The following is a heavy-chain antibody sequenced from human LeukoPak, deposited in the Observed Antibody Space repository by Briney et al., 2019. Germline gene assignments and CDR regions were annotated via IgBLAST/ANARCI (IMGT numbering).Heavy chain of an antibody. D-gene: IGHD6-19*01. Sequence: GGSLRLSCAASGFTFSSYAMNWVRQAPGKGLEWVSSISSSRTYIYYADSVKGRFTISRDNAKNSLYLQMNILRAEDTALYYCARESRQWLVVGGVDYWGQGTLVTVSS. CDR1: GFTFSSYA. V-gene: IGHV3-21*01. CDR2: ISSSRTYI. CDR3: ARESRQWLVVGGVDY. J-gene: IGHJ4*02.